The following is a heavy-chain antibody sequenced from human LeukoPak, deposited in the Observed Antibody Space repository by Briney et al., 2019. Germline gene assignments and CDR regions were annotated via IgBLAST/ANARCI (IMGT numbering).Heavy chain of an antibody. CDR3: ARERTGGTLT. D-gene: IGHD2-15*01. CDR2: ISSSGSTI. Sequence: HPGGSLRLSCAASGFTFSSYEMNWVRQAPGKGLEWVSYISSSGSTIYYADSVKGRFTISRDNAKNSLYLQMNSLRAEDTAVYYCARERTGGTLTWGQGTLVTVSS. V-gene: IGHV3-48*03. CDR1: GFTFSSYE. J-gene: IGHJ5*02.